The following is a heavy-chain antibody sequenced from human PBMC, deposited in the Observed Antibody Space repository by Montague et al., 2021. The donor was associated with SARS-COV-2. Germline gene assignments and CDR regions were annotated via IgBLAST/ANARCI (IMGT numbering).Heavy chain of an antibody. CDR2: VDYSGNN. Sequence: SETLSLTCTVTGGPISGSSDYWGWIRQSPGKGLEWIASVDYSGNNYYSPSLKSRLTISVDTSKNPFSLKLNSVTAAATALYYCARRKYSYGWGDWGQGTLVTVSS. CDR3: ARRKYSYGWGD. D-gene: IGHD5-18*01. J-gene: IGHJ4*02. V-gene: IGHV4-39*01. CDR1: GGPISGSSDY.